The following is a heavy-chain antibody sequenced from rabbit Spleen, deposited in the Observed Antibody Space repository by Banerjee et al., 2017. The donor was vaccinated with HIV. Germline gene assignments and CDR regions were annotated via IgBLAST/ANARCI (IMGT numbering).Heavy chain of an antibody. V-gene: IGHV1S45*01. CDR2: IYGGSNDNT. D-gene: IGHD2-1*01. J-gene: IGHJ4*01. CDR1: GFSFSSGYY. Sequence: QEQLVESGGGLVQPEGSLTLTCKASGFSFSSGYYMCWVRQAPGKGLEWIACIYGGSNDNTYYASWAKGRFTISETSSTTVTLQMTSLTAADTATYFCARGSATMTLVITGFYLGLWGPGTLVTVS. CDR3: ARGSATMTLVITGFYLGL.